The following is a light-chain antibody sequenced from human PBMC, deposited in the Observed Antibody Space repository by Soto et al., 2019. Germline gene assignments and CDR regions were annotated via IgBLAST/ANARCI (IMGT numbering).Light chain of an antibody. CDR2: DVS. J-gene: IGLJ1*01. CDR3: SSYTGSSTRVV. V-gene: IGLV2-14*01. Sequence: QSLLTQPASVSGSPGQSITISCTGTSSDVGGYNYVSWYQQHPGKAPKLMIYDVSNRPSGVSNRFSGSKSGKTASLTISGLQAEDEADYYCSSYTGSSTRVVFGPGTKVTV. CDR1: SSDVGGYNY.